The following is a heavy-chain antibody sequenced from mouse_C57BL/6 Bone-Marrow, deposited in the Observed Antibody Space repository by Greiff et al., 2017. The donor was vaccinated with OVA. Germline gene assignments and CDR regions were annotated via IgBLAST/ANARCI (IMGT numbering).Heavy chain of an antibody. Sequence: EVQLQQSGAELVKPGASVKLSCTASGFNFKDYYMHWVKQRPEQGLEWIGRIDPEDGDTKYAPKFQGKATITADTSSNTAYLQLSSLTSEDTAVYYCARPGSSYRYFDVWGTGTTVTVSS. V-gene: IGHV14-2*01. D-gene: IGHD1-1*01. CDR2: IDPEDGDT. J-gene: IGHJ1*03. CDR1: GFNFKDYY. CDR3: ARPGSSYRYFDV.